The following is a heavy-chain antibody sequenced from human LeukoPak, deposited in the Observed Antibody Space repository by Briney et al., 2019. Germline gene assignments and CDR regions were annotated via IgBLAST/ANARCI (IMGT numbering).Heavy chain of an antibody. J-gene: IGHJ4*02. V-gene: IGHV4-4*07. CDR1: GGSISSYE. CDR3: ATPGDVVGPNGVFDY. Sequence: SETLSLTCTVSGGSISSYEWSWIRQPAGKGLEWIGRIYTSGSTNYNPSLKSRVTMSVDTSKNQFSLKLSSVTAADTAVYYCATPGDVVGPNGVFDYWGQGTLVTVSS. CDR2: IYTSGST. D-gene: IGHD1-26*01.